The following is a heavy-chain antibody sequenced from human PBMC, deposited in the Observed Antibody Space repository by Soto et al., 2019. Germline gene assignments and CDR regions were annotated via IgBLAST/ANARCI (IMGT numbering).Heavy chain of an antibody. Sequence: GGFLRLSCAASGFTFSSFAMSWVRQAPGKGLEWVSAISGSGGSTYYADSVKGRFTISRGNSKNTLYLQMNSLRAEDTAVYYCAKSKPYCGGDCYLAPKHYFDYWGQGTLVTVSS. V-gene: IGHV3-23*01. CDR3: AKSKPYCGGDCYLAPKHYFDY. D-gene: IGHD2-21*02. CDR1: GFTFSSFA. J-gene: IGHJ4*02. CDR2: ISGSGGST.